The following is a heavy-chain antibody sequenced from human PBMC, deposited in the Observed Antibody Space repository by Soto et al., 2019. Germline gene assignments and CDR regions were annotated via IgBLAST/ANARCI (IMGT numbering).Heavy chain of an antibody. D-gene: IGHD3-9*01. V-gene: IGHV3-13*01. CDR1: GFTFSSYD. J-gene: IGHJ4*02. Sequence: GGSLRLSCAASGFTFSSYDMHWVRQATGKGLEWVSAIGTAGGTYYPGSVKGRFTISRENAKNSLYLQMNSLRAGDTAVYYCARGSPYDILTGYSFDYWGQGTLVTVSS. CDR2: IGTAGGT. CDR3: ARGSPYDILTGYSFDY.